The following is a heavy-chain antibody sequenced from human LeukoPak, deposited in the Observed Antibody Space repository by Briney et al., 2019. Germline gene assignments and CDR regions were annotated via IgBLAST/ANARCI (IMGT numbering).Heavy chain of an antibody. Sequence: SETLSLTCTASGGSISSYYWSWIRQPPGKGLEWIGYIYYSGSTNYNPSLKSRVTISVDTSKNQFSLKLSSVTAADTAVYYCARGSKRGYFDYWGQGTLVTVSS. CDR3: ARGSKRGYFDY. CDR2: IYYSGST. J-gene: IGHJ4*02. D-gene: IGHD3-10*01. CDR1: GGSISSYY. V-gene: IGHV4-59*01.